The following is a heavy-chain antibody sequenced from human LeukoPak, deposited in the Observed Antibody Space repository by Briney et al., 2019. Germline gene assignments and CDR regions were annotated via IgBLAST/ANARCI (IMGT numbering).Heavy chain of an antibody. CDR3: AREIYYYDSSGMGYYHNYYMDV. CDR1: VGSNSTYY. Sequence: SETLSLTCTVSVGSNSTYYWSFIRQPAGKGLEWIGRIYSSGSNNYNPSLVGRVTMSLDTPKNQFSLKLSSVTAADTAVYYCAREIYYYDSSGMGYYHNYYMDVWGKGTTVTLSS. J-gene: IGHJ6*03. D-gene: IGHD3-22*01. V-gene: IGHV4-4*07. CDR2: IYSSGSN.